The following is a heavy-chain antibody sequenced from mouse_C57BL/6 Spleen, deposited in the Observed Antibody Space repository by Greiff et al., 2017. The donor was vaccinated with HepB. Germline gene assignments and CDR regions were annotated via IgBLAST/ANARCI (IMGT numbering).Heavy chain of an antibody. Sequence: VQLQQPGAELVMPGASVKLSCKASGYTFTSYWMHWVKQRPGQGLEWIGEIDPSDSYTNYNQKFKGKSTLTVDKSSSTAYMQLSSLTSEDSAVYYCARKEIYYGNYEFAYWGQGTLVTVSA. CDR1: GYTFTSYW. D-gene: IGHD2-1*01. V-gene: IGHV1-69*01. CDR3: ARKEIYYGNYEFAY. CDR2: IDPSDSYT. J-gene: IGHJ3*01.